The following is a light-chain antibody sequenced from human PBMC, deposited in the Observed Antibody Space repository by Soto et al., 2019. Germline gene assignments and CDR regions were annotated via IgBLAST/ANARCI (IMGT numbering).Light chain of an antibody. Sequence: EIVLTQSPCTLSLSAGERATLSCGASQSVSSSYLAWYQQKPGQAPRLLIYGVSSRATGVPDRFSGSGSGIDFTLTISRLEPEDSAVYYCQQYGVSPTFGGGTKVDIK. J-gene: IGKJ4*01. CDR2: GVS. CDR3: QQYGVSPT. CDR1: QSVSSSY. V-gene: IGKV3-20*01.